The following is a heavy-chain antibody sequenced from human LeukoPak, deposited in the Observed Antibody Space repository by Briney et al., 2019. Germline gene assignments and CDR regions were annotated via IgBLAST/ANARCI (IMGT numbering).Heavy chain of an antibody. D-gene: IGHD3-3*01. Sequence: GGSLRLSCAASGFTFSSYSVNWVRQAPGKELEWVSSISSSSSYIYYADSVKGRFTISRDNAKNSLYLQMNSLRAEDTAVYYSARFQADFWSGYPYYYYYYMDVWGKGTTVTVSS. V-gene: IGHV3-21*01. CDR3: ARFQADFWSGYPYYYYYYMDV. CDR2: ISSSSSYI. CDR1: GFTFSSYS. J-gene: IGHJ6*03.